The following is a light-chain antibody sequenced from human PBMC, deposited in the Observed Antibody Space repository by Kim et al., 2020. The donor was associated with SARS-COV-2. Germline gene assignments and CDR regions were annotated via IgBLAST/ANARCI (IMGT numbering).Light chain of an antibody. CDR2: DVS. CDR1: SSDVGGYKY. V-gene: IGLV2-14*03. Sequence: QSALTQPASVSGSPGQSITISCTGTSSDVGGYKYVSWYQQHPGRAPKLMIYDVSNRPSGVSNRFSGSKSGNTASLTISGLQAEDEADYYCSSYTSSSVGFGGGTQLTVL. J-gene: IGLJ2*01. CDR3: SSYTSSSVG.